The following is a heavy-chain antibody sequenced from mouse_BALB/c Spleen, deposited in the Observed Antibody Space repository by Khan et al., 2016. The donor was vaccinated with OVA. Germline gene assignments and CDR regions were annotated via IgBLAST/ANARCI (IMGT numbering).Heavy chain of an antibody. CDR2: IYPGSGNT. CDR1: GYTFTDFY. V-gene: IGHV1-77*01. D-gene: IGHD2-2*01. J-gene: IGHJ2*01. Sequence: QIQLVQSGTDLARPGASVKVSCKASGYTFTDFYITWVKQRTGQGLEWIGEIYPGSGNTYYNEHFKGKASLTADKSSNTAYMQLSSLTSEDSAVYFCARVDTTSLDYWGQGTTLTVSS. CDR3: ARVDTTSLDY.